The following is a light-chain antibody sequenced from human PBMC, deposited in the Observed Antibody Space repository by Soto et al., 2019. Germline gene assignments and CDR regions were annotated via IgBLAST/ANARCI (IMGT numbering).Light chain of an antibody. Sequence: DIQMTQSPSSLSASVGDRVTITCQASQDISNYLNWYQQKPGKAPKLLIYDASNLETGVPSRFTGSGSGTDFTLTITNLQPQDFADYFCQQDYDIPHTFGQGTSLEI. CDR2: DAS. J-gene: IGKJ2*01. CDR3: QQDYDIPHT. V-gene: IGKV1-33*01. CDR1: QDISNY.